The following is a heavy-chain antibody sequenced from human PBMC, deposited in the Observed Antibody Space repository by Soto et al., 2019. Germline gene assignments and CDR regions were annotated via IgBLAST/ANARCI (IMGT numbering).Heavy chain of an antibody. Sequence: SETLSLTCTVSGGSISSYYWSWIRQPAGKGLGRIGRIYTSGSTNYNPSLKSRVTMSVDTSKDQFSLKLSSVTAADTAVYYCARGARGVAGSSWGVRWFDPWGQGTLVTVSS. CDR2: IYTSGST. J-gene: IGHJ5*02. CDR3: ARGARGVAGSSWGVRWFDP. D-gene: IGHD6-13*01. CDR1: GGSISSYY. V-gene: IGHV4-4*07.